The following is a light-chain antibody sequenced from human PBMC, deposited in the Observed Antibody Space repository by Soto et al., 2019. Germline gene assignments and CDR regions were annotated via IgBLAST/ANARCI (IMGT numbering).Light chain of an antibody. V-gene: IGKV1-39*01. CDR1: QNIKTF. J-gene: IGKJ1*01. CDR3: QQSYGSPWT. Sequence: DIQMTQSLSSLSASVGDSVTITCRASQNIKTFLNWYQQKPGKTTKLLICAASSLQSGGPSRFSGGGSGTDFTLSISSLQPEDFATYFCQQSYGSPWTFGQGTKVDIK. CDR2: AAS.